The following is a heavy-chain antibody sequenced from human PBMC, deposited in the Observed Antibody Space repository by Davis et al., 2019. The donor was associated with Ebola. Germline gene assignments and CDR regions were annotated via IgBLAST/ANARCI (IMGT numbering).Heavy chain of an antibody. Sequence: ASVKVSCKSSGGTVSSYAIGWVRQAPGQGLEWMGRINPNSGGTNYAQKFQGRVTMTRDTSISTAYMELSRLRSDDTAVYYCARAQFPTTSDHWGQGTLVTVSS. V-gene: IGHV1-2*06. D-gene: IGHD1-1*01. CDR1: GGTVSSYA. J-gene: IGHJ4*02. CDR3: ARAQFPTTSDH. CDR2: INPNSGGT.